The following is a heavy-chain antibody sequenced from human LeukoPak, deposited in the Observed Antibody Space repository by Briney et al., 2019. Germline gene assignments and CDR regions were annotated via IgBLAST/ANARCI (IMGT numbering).Heavy chain of an antibody. J-gene: IGHJ3*02. CDR2: INHSGST. CDR1: GGSFSGYY. D-gene: IGHD2-15*01. CDR3: ARVGYCSGGSCPGAFDI. Sequence: PSETLSLTCAVYGGSFSGYYWSWIRQPPGKGLEWIGEINHSGSTNYNPSLKSRVTISVDTSKNQFSLKLSSVTAADTAVYYCARVGYCSGGSCPGAFDIWGQGTMVTVSS. V-gene: IGHV4-34*01.